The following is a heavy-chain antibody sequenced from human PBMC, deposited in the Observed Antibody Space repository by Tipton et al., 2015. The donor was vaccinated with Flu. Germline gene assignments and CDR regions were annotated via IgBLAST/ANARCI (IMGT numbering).Heavy chain of an antibody. D-gene: IGHD4/OR15-4a*01. J-gene: IGHJ3*01. CDR2: ISGSGNST. V-gene: IGHV3-23*01. CDR3: AKSHVGTSTLVRGDALDV. CDR1: GFMFRSYA. Sequence: SLRLSCAASGFMFRSYAVNWVRQALGKGLEWVSGISGSGNSTYYADSVKGRFTISRDNSKNTLYLQMDSLRAEDTAVYYCAKSHVGTSTLVRGDALDVWGQGTMVTVS.